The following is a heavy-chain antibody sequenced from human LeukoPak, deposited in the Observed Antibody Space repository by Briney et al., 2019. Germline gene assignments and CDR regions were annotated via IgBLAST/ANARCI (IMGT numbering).Heavy chain of an antibody. CDR3: ARSYDSSGYYIGNWFDP. CDR2: INHSGST. J-gene: IGHJ5*02. V-gene: IGHV4-34*01. CDR1: GGSFSGYY. Sequence: SETLSLTCAVYGGSFSGYYWSWIRQPPGKGLEWIGEINHSGSTNYNPSLKSRVTISVDTSKNQFSLKLSSVTAADTAVYYCARSYDSSGYYIGNWFDPWGQGTLVTVSS. D-gene: IGHD3-22*01.